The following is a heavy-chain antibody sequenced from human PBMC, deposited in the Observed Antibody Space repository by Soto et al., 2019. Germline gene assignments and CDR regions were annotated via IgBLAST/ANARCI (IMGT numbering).Heavy chain of an antibody. CDR2: INHSGST. CDR3: ARRRIRGTYYYYGMDV. J-gene: IGHJ6*02. V-gene: IGHV4-34*01. Sequence: QVQLQQWGAGLLKPSETLSLTCAVYGGSFSGYYWSWIRQPPGKGLEWIGEINHSGSTNYNPSLKSRVTISVDTSKNQFSLKLSSVTAADTAVYYCARRRIRGTYYYYGMDVWGQGTTVTVSS. D-gene: IGHD2-15*01. CDR1: GGSFSGYY.